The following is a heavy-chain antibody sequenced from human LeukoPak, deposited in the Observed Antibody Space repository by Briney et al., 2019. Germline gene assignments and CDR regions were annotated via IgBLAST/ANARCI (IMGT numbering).Heavy chain of an antibody. CDR3: ARAHLIAAPGYNWFDP. CDR1: GYTFTGFY. D-gene: IGHD6-13*01. J-gene: IGHJ5*02. CDR2: INPNSGGT. V-gene: IGHV1-2*02. Sequence: ASVKVSCKASGYTFTGFYMHWVRQAPGQGLEWMGWINPNSGGTNYAQKFQGRVTVTRDTSINTAYMELSSLRSDDTAVFYCARAHLIAAPGYNWFDPWGQGTLVTVSS.